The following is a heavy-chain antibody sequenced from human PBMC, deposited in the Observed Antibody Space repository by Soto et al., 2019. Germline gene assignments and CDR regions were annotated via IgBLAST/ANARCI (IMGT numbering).Heavy chain of an antibody. Sequence: PSESLSLTCTVSGGSISSSSYYWGWIRQPPGKGLEWIGSIYYSGSTYYNPSLKSRVTISVDTSKNQFSLKLSSVTAADTAVYYSAKYRLVEMATGDSAFDHWGQGTLVTVSS. V-gene: IGHV4-39*01. CDR2: IYYSGST. CDR3: AKYRLVEMATGDSAFDH. J-gene: IGHJ5*02. D-gene: IGHD3-9*01. CDR1: GGSISSSSYY.